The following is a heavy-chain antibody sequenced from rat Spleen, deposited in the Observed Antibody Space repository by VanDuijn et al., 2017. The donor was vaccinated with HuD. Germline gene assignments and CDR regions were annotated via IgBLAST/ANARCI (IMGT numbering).Heavy chain of an antibody. D-gene: IGHD1-7*01. CDR3: ATEAYYGSLYYFDY. V-gene: IGHV5S10*01. CDR1: GFTFSDYG. J-gene: IGHJ2*01. Sequence: EVQLVESGGGLVQPGNSLKLSCSASGFTFSDYGMAWVRQSPKRGLEWVATIIYDGSKTHYRDSVKGRFTISRDNTKSTLYLQMDSLRSEDTATYYCATEAYYGSLYYFDYWGQGVMVTVSS. CDR2: IIYDGSKT.